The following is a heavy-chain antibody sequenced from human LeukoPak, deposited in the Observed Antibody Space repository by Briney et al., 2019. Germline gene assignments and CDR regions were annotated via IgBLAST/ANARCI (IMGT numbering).Heavy chain of an antibody. CDR2: INPNSGGT. V-gene: IGHV1-2*02. D-gene: IGHD6-13*01. J-gene: IGHJ4*02. Sequence: ASVKVSCKASGYTFTGYYMHWVRQAPGQGLEWMGWINPNSGGTNYAQKFQGRVTMTRDTSISTAYMELSRLRSGDTAVYYCARLRSLAAAGTNWGQGTLVTVSS. CDR3: ARLRSLAAAGTN. CDR1: GYTFTGYY.